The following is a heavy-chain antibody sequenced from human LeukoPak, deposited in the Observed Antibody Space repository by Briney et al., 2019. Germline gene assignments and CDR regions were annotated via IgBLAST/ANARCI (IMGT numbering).Heavy chain of an antibody. CDR3: AKSDRYCSSTSCYPLYYYYGMDV. CDR2: ISGSGGST. D-gene: IGHD2-2*01. J-gene: IGHJ6*02. CDR1: GFTFSSCA. V-gene: IGHV3-23*01. Sequence: GSLRLSCAASGFTFSSCAMSWVRQAPGKGLEWVSAISGSGGSTFYADSVKGRFTISRDNSKNTLYLQVNSLRAEDTAVYYCAKSDRYCSSTSCYPLYYYYGMDVWGQGTTVTVSS.